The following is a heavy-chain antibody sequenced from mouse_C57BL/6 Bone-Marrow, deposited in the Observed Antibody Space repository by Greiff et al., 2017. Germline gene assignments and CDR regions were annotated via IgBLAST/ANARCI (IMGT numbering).Heavy chain of an antibody. CDR2: IYPGSGST. J-gene: IGHJ1*03. CDR1: GYTFTSYW. Sequence: QVQLQQPGAELVKPGASVKMSCKASGYTFTSYWITWVKQRPGQGLEWIGDIYPGSGSTNYNEKFKSKATLTVDTSSSTAYMQLSSLTSEYSAVYYCARSAYYSNYWYFDVWGTGTTVTVSS. CDR3: ARSAYYSNYWYFDV. D-gene: IGHD2-5*01. V-gene: IGHV1-55*01.